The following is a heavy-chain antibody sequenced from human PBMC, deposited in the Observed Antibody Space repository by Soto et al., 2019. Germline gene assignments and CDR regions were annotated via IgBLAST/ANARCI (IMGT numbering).Heavy chain of an antibody. J-gene: IGHJ5*02. V-gene: IGHV4-59*08. CDR1: GGSISSYY. D-gene: IGHD3-10*01. CDR3: ARHAAWYGSLVDP. Sequence: SETLSLTCTVSGGSISSYYWSWIRQPPGKGLEWIGYIYYSGSTNYNPSLKSRVTISVDTSKNQFSLKLSSVTAADTAVYYCARHAAWYGSLVDPWGQGTLVTVSS. CDR2: IYYSGST.